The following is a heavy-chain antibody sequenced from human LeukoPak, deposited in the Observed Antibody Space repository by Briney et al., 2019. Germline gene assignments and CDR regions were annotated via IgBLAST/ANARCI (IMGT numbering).Heavy chain of an antibody. V-gene: IGHV1-69*05. CDR1: GGTFSRYA. J-gene: IGHJ6*03. CDR2: IILILGTA. CDR3: AGNLGLRPLPYHYMDV. Sequence: SVKLPCRASGGTFSRYAMSWVRHAPGQGLEGMGRIILILGTANYAQKFQGRVTITTDESTSTAYLGLSSLRSEDTAVYYCAGNLGLRPLPYHYMDVWGKGTTVTVSS. D-gene: IGHD2-15*01.